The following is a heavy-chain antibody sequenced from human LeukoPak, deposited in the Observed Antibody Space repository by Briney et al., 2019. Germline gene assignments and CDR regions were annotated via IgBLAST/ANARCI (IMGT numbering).Heavy chain of an antibody. CDR2: IKSKTDGGTT. D-gene: IGHD1-26*01. CDR3: TTENRVGSQVDY. Sequence: GGSLRLSCAASGFTFSNAWMSWVRQAPGKGLEWVGRIKSKTDGGTTDYAAPVKGRFTISRDDSKNTLYLQMNSLKTEDTAVYYCTTENRVGSQVDYWGQGTLVTVSS. CDR1: GFTFSNAW. J-gene: IGHJ4*02. V-gene: IGHV3-15*01.